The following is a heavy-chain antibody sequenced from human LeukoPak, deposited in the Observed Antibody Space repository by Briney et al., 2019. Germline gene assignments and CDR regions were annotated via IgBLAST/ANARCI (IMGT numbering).Heavy chain of an antibody. CDR2: ISSSGSTI. D-gene: IGHD3-10*02. CDR3: AELGITMIGGV. J-gene: IGHJ6*04. CDR1: GFTFSSYE. V-gene: IGHV3-48*03. Sequence: GGSPRLSCAASGFTFSSYEMNWVRQAPGKGLEWVSYISSSGSTIYYADSVKGRFTISRDNAKNSLYLQMNSLGAEDTAVYYCAELGITMIGGVWGKGTTVTISS.